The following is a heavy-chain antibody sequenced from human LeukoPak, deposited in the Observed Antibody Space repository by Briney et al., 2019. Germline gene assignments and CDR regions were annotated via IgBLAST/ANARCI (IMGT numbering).Heavy chain of an antibody. CDR1: GFTFNTDG. D-gene: IGHD3-10*01. J-gene: IGHJ4*02. CDR3: AKDRPNFYETSGSYYKIKGDF. V-gene: IGHV3-23*01. CDR2: IPSSDITP. Sequence: GGSLRLSCEASGFTFNTDGMSWVRQAPGKGLECVASIPSSDITPYYTDSVKGRFTISRDNSKNTLYLQMTSLRGEDTAVYYCAKDRPNFYETSGSYYKIKGDFWGQGSLVTVSS.